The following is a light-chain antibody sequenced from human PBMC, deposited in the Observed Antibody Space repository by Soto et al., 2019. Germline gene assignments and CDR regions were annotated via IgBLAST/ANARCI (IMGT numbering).Light chain of an antibody. CDR3: QHDRTS. V-gene: IGKV3-20*01. CDR1: QSVSSSY. Sequence: EIVLTQSPGTLSLSPGERATLPRRASQSVSSSYLAWYQQKPGQAPRQLIYGASSRATGIPDRFSGSGCGTDFTLTITGLEPENFAVYYCQHDRTSFGGGTRVEIK. CDR2: GAS. J-gene: IGKJ4*01.